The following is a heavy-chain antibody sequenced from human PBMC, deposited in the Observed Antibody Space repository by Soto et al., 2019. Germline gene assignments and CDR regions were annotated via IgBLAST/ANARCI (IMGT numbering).Heavy chain of an antibody. Sequence: GASVKVSCKGFGYSFMKYGINWVRQAPGQGLEWVGWISPYSGYTHSAQKFHGRLTLTTDTAASTAYMELRILRSADTALYSCAREASVLIPAAQPSRFDSWGQGTLVTVS. V-gene: IGHV1-18*01. CDR3: AREASVLIPAAQPSRFDS. CDR1: GYSFMKYG. D-gene: IGHD2-2*01. J-gene: IGHJ4*02. CDR2: ISPYSGYT.